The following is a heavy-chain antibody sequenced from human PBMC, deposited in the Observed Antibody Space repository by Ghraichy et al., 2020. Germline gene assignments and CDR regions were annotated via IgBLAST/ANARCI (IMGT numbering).Heavy chain of an antibody. CDR3: ARTYQLRPSMRYYYYYYMDV. Sequence: GGSLRLSCAASGFTFSSYSMNWVRQAPGKGLEWVSSISSSSSYIYYADSVKGRFTISRDNAKNSLYLQMNSLRAEDTAVYYCARTYQLRPSMRYYYYYYMDVWGKGTTVTVSS. CDR2: ISSSSSYI. CDR1: GFTFSSYS. V-gene: IGHV3-21*01. D-gene: IGHD2-2*01. J-gene: IGHJ6*03.